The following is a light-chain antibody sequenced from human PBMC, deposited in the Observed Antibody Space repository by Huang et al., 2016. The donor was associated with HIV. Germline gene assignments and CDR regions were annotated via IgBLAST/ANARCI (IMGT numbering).Light chain of an antibody. V-gene: IGKV3-15*01. J-gene: IGKJ1*01. CDR1: QSVKSN. CDR2: GAS. Sequence: EIMMTQSPATLSVSPGESATLSCRASQSVKSNLAWYQQRPGQAPRLVMYGASTRATGIPARFSGSGSGTEFTLTISSLQSEDFAVYYCQQYNDWPRTFGQGTKVEIK. CDR3: QQYNDWPRT.